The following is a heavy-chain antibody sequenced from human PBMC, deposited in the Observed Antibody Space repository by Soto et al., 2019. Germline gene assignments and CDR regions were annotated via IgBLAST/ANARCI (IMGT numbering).Heavy chain of an antibody. V-gene: IGHV1-69*05. CDR1: GGTFSSYA. J-gene: IGHJ6*02. CDR3: ARDLRYYDSSGLYYGMDV. Sequence: GASVKVSCKASGGTFSSYAISWVRQAPGQGLEWMGGIIPIFGTANYAQKFQGRVTMTTDKSTSTAYMELSSLRSDDTAVYYCARDLRYYDSSGLYYGMDVWGQGTTVTVSS. CDR2: IIPIFGTA. D-gene: IGHD3-22*01.